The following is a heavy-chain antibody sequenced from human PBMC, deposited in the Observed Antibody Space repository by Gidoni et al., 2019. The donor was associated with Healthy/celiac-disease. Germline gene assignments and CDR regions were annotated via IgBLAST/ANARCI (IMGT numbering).Heavy chain of an antibody. CDR1: GGTFSSYA. Sequence: QVQLVQSGAEVKKPVSSVKVSCKASGGTFSSYAISWVRQAPGQGLEWMGGIIPIFGTANYAQKFQGRVTITADKSTSTAYMELSSLRSEDTAVYYCARGEFWSGYSGGYYYYGMDVWGQGTTVTVSS. J-gene: IGHJ6*02. CDR3: ARGEFWSGYSGGYYYYGMDV. V-gene: IGHV1-69*06. CDR2: IIPIFGTA. D-gene: IGHD3-3*01.